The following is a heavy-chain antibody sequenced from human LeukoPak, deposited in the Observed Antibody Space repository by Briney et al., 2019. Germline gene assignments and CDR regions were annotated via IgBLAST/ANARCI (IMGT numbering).Heavy chain of an antibody. Sequence: SETLSLTCTVSGGSISSYYWSWIRQPPGKGLEWIGYIYYSGSTNYNPSLKSRVTISVDTSKNRLSLKLSSVTAADTAVYYCARIAVAGTDWFDPWGQGTLVTVSS. CDR3: ARIAVAGTDWFDP. CDR2: IYYSGST. J-gene: IGHJ5*02. CDR1: GGSISSYY. V-gene: IGHV4-59*01. D-gene: IGHD6-19*01.